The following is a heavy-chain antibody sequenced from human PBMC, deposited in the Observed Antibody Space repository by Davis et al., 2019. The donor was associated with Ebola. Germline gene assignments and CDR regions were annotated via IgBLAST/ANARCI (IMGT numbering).Heavy chain of an antibody. CDR2: IYSGGST. Sequence: GESLKISCAASGFTVSSNYMSWVRQAPGKGLEWVSVIYSGGSTYYADSVKGRFTISRDNSKNSLYLQMNSLRAEDTAVYYCARIGARYQPLVDYWGQGTLVTVSS. CDR1: GFTVSSNY. V-gene: IGHV3-53*01. CDR3: ARIGARYQPLVDY. J-gene: IGHJ4*02. D-gene: IGHD2-2*01.